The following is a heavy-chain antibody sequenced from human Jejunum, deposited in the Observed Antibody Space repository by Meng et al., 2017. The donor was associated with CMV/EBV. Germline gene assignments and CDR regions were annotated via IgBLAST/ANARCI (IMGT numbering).Heavy chain of an antibody. Sequence: QVQLQQWGAGLLKPSETLSLTCAVYGGSFSGYYWSWIRQPPGKGLEWIGEINHSRGTKYNPSLKSRVTISADTSKNQFSLKLTSVTAADTAVYHCARGNYDSSGYYLDYWGQGTLVTVSS. V-gene: IGHV4-34*01. CDR2: INHSRGT. CDR1: GGSFSGYY. D-gene: IGHD3-22*01. J-gene: IGHJ4*02. CDR3: ARGNYDSSGYYLDY.